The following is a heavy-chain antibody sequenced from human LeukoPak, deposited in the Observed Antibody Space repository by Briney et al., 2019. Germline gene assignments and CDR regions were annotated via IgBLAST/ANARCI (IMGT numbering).Heavy chain of an antibody. CDR1: GYTFTDYY. V-gene: IGHV1-2*02. CDR3: ARGGVQYWVAIDD. J-gene: IGHJ4*02. Sequence: ASVKVSCKASGYTFTDYYMHWVRQAPGQGLEWMEWINPNNGGRIYQGRVAMTRDTSISTAYMEVSSLRSDDTAIYYCARGGVQYWVAIDDWGQGTLVTVS. D-gene: IGHD2-8*02. CDR2: INPNNGGR.